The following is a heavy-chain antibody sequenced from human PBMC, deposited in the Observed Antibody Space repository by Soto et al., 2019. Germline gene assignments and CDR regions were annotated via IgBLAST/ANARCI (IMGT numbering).Heavy chain of an antibody. CDR3: GKYRAWPVHGTVSYYYYGMDV. CDR2: ISYDGSNK. Sequence: PGESLRLSCAASGFTFSSYGMHWVRQAPGKGVEWVAVISYDGSNKYYADSVKGRFTISRDNSKNTLYRQMNSLRAEDTAVYYCGKYRAWPVHGTVSYYYYGMDVWGEGTTVTVSS. V-gene: IGHV3-30*18. D-gene: IGHD6-19*01. J-gene: IGHJ6*04. CDR1: GFTFSSYG.